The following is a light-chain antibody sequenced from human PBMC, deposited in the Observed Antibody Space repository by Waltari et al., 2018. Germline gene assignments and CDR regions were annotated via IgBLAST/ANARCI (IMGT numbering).Light chain of an antibody. CDR3: QQSKTPPLT. J-gene: IGKJ4*01. V-gene: IGKV1-39*01. CDR2: GAS. Sequence: DIQMTQFPSSLSASVGDRVVVTCRASQTISVSLSWYQQKPGKAPKLLIYGASSLQSGVPSRFSCSGSGTDFTLTISSLQPEDFGTYYCQQSKTPPLTFGGGTKVEF. CDR1: QTISVS.